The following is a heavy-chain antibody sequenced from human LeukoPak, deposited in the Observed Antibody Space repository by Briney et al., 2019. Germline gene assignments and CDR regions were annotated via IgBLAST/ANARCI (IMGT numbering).Heavy chain of an antibody. CDR3: ARLPNYWYKPTHLDY. CDR2: IFTSGST. CDR1: GGSINSYY. V-gene: IGHV4-4*07. D-gene: IGHD1/OR15-1a*01. Sequence: SETLSLTCTVSGGSINSYYWSWIRQPAGKGLEWIGHIFTSGSTNYNPSLKSRVTIFVDTSKNQFSLKLGSVTAADTAVYFCARLPNYWYKPTHLDYWGQGTLVTVS. J-gene: IGHJ4*02.